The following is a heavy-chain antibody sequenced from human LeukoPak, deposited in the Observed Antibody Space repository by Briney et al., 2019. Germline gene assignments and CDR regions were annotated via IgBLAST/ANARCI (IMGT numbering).Heavy chain of an antibody. J-gene: IGHJ6*02. D-gene: IGHD3-22*01. Sequence: GRALRLSCAASGLTFRTYGFHWVRQAPGEGLQWVAVISFDGRQRYYAESVKGRFSISRDDSTNTLYLQMNSLSAEDTAVYYCGRVLSGNGYDNMDVWGQGTTVTVSS. V-gene: IGHV3-30*12. CDR1: GLTFRTYG. CDR2: ISFDGRQR. CDR3: GRVLSGNGYDNMDV.